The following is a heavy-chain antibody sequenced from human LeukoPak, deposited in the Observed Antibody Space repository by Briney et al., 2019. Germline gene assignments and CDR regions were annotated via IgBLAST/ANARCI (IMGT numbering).Heavy chain of an antibody. CDR2: INHSGST. CDR1: GGSFSGYY. V-gene: IGHV4-34*01. CDR3: ARDRDKAFDI. D-gene: IGHD3-16*02. J-gene: IGHJ3*02. Sequence: PSETLSLTCAVYGGSFSGYYWSWIRQPPGKGLEWIGEINHSGSTNYNPSLKSRVTISVDTSKNQFSLKLSSVTAADTAVYYCARDRDKAFDIWGQGTMVTVSS.